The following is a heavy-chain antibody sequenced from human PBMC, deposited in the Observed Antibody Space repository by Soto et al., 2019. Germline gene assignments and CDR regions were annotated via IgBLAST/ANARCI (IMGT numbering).Heavy chain of an antibody. CDR2: INHSGST. D-gene: IGHD2-15*01. V-gene: IGHV4-34*01. Sequence: QVQLQQWGAGLLKPSETLSLTCAVYGGSFSGYYWSWIRQPPGKGLEWIGEINHSGSTNYNPSLRSRVTISVDTSKNQFSLKLSSVTAADTAVYCCARGHCSGGSCYQYYFDYWGQGTLVTVSS. CDR1: GGSFSGYY. J-gene: IGHJ4*02. CDR3: ARGHCSGGSCYQYYFDY.